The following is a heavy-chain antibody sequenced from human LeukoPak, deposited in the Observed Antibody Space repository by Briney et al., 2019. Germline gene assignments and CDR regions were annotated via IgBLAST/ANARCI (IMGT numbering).Heavy chain of an antibody. CDR3: ARVKGSVSYFSFDI. Sequence: SETLSLTWSIPGGSLNCYYWSWIRQPPGKGLEWIAYMYYTGSTNYNPSLRSRVTISVDTSKNQFSLKLSSVTAADTAVYYCARVKGSVSYFSFDIWGQGTMVTVSS. D-gene: IGHD3-10*01. V-gene: IGHV4-59*01. CDR2: MYYTGST. J-gene: IGHJ3*02. CDR1: GGSLNCYY.